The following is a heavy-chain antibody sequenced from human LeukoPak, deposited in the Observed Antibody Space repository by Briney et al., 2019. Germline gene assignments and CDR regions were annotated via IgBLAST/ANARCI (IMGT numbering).Heavy chain of an antibody. CDR1: GGSFSGYY. CDR3: ARERYYHDNSGYNQGRDIDY. CDR2: INHSGST. V-gene: IGHV4-34*09. D-gene: IGHD3-22*01. Sequence: PSETLSLTCAVYGGSFSGYYWSWIRQSPGKGLEWIGEINHSGSTNYNPSLKSRVTISIDTSKNQFFLRLSSVTAADTAMYYCARERYYHDNSGYNQGRDIDYWGQGTLVTVSS. J-gene: IGHJ4*02.